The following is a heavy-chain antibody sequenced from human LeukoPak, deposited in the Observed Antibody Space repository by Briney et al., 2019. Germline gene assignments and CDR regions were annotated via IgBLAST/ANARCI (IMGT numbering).Heavy chain of an antibody. CDR1: EYSFTNYW. J-gene: IGHJ4*02. Sequence: GESLKISCKGSEYSFTNYWIGWVRQMPGKGLEWMGIIYPGDSDTRYSPSFQGQVTISADKSISTAYLQWSSVKASDTAMYYCARRDYGSGSYYNYWGQGTLVTVSS. CDR3: ARRDYGSGSYYNY. D-gene: IGHD3-10*01. CDR2: IYPGDSDT. V-gene: IGHV5-51*01.